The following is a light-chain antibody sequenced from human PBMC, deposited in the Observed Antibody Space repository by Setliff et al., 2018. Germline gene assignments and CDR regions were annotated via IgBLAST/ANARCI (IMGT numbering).Light chain of an antibody. J-gene: IGLJ1*01. CDR2: EVS. CDR3: NSYTRRGTYV. Sequence: QSVLTQPPSVSGAPGQSITISCTGTSNDVGGYDYVSWYQQYPGKAPKLIIYEVSKRPSGGSDRFSGSKSGNTASLTISGLQAEDEADYYCNSYTRRGTYVFGIGTKVTVL. V-gene: IGLV2-14*01. CDR1: SNDVGGYDY.